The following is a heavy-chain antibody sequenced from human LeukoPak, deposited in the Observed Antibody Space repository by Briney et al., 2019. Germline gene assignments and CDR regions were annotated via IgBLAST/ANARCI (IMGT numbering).Heavy chain of an antibody. CDR3: ARQAVVTPHYYYYMDV. V-gene: IGHV4-59*01. CDR1: GGSISSYY. CDR2: IYYSGST. Sequence: PSETLSLTCTVSGGSISSYYWSWIRQSPGKGLEWIGYIYYSGSTNYNPSLKSRVTISVDTSKNQFSLKLSSVTAADTAVYYCARQAVVTPHYYYYMDVWGKGTTVTVSS. D-gene: IGHD4-23*01. J-gene: IGHJ6*03.